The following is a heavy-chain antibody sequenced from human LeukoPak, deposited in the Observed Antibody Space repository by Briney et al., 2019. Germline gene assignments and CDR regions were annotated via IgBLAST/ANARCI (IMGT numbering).Heavy chain of an antibody. V-gene: IGHV3-48*01. D-gene: IGHD3-22*01. CDR1: RFTFSSYS. CDR2: ISSSSSTI. CDR3: ARDELYYYDSSGYFSFDY. Sequence: PGGSLRLSCAASRFTFSSYSMNWVRQAPGKGREWVSYISSSSSTIYYADSVKGRFTISRDNAKNSLYLQMNSLRAEDTTEYYCARDELYYYDSSGYFSFDYWGQGTLVTVSS. J-gene: IGHJ4*02.